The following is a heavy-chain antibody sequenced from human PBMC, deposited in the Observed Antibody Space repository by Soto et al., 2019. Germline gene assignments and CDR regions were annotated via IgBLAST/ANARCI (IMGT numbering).Heavy chain of an antibody. V-gene: IGHV3-7*01. D-gene: IGHD6-13*01. J-gene: IGHJ4*02. Sequence: EVQLVQSGGDLVQPGGSLRLSCAAAGFPFRETWMSWVRQAPGKELEFVANINPDGSANNYMDSVKCRFTISRDNAKNSVYLQMNSLRGEDAAVYYCARDTAYSSFDIWGQGTLVTVSS. CDR2: INPDGSAN. CDR3: ARDTAYSSFDI. CDR1: GFPFRETW.